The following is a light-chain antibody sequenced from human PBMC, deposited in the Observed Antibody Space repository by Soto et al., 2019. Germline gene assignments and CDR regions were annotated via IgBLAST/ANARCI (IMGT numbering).Light chain of an antibody. CDR3: SSYTSSSTLYV. CDR2: DVS. CDR1: SSDVGGYNY. Sequence: QSALTQPASVSGSPGQSITISCTGTSSDVGGYNYVSWYQLHPGKAPKLMIYDVSYRPSGVSSRFSGSKSGNAASLTISGLQAEDEAAYYCSSYTSSSTLYVFGTGTKVTVL. J-gene: IGLJ1*01. V-gene: IGLV2-14*01.